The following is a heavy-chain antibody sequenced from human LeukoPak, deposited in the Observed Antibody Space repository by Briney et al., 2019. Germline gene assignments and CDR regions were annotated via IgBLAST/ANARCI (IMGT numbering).Heavy chain of an antibody. CDR1: GYTFTSYG. Sequence: ASVKVSCKASGYTFTSYGISWVRQAPGQGLEWMGWISAYNGNTNYAQKLQGRVTMTTDTSTSTAYMELSSLRSEDTAVYYCASETGAYYYDSYGMDVWGQGTTVTVSS. V-gene: IGHV1-18*01. D-gene: IGHD3-22*01. CDR2: ISAYNGNT. CDR3: ASETGAYYYDSYGMDV. J-gene: IGHJ6*02.